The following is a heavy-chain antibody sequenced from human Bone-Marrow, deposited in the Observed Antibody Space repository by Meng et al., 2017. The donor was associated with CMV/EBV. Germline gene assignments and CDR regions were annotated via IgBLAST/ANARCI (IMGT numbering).Heavy chain of an antibody. V-gene: IGHV1-2*02. CDR3: ARWGGYEYSLFDL. CDR1: GYTFTAHY. CDR2: IHPHRGDT. Sequence: ASVKVSCKASGYTFTAHYFHWVRQAPGQGLEWMGWIHPHRGDTNYAQQFQGRFSLTRDTSISTAYMELTRLTSDDTAFYYSARWGGYEYSLFDLWGQGTQVTVSS. D-gene: IGHD3-3*01. J-gene: IGHJ5*02.